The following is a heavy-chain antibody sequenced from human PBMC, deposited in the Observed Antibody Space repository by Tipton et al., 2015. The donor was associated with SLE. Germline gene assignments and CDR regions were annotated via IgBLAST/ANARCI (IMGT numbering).Heavy chain of an antibody. V-gene: IGHV4-4*07. Sequence: TLSLTCTVSGGSISSYYWSWSRQPAGKGLEWIGRIYTSGSTNYNPSLKSRVTMSVDTSKNQFSLKLSSVTAADTAVYYCATTPPGYCSGGSCYPWGQGTLVTVSS. CDR2: IYTSGST. D-gene: IGHD2-15*01. J-gene: IGHJ5*02. CDR3: ATTPPGYCSGGSCYP. CDR1: GGSISSYY.